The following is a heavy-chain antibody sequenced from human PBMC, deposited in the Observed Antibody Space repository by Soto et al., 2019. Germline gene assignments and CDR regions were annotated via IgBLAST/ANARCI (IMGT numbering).Heavy chain of an antibody. CDR1: GFTFSSYS. CDR2: ISSHSSTL. CDR3: VRDGSGNLYLNWFDP. D-gene: IGHD6-19*01. J-gene: IGHJ5*02. Sequence: GGSLRLSCAASGFTFSSYSMNWVRQAPGKGLEWISYISSHSSTLYYADSVKGRFTTSRDNAGKTLYLQMNSLRDEDTAVYYCVRDGSGNLYLNWFDPWGQGTLVTVSS. V-gene: IGHV3-48*02.